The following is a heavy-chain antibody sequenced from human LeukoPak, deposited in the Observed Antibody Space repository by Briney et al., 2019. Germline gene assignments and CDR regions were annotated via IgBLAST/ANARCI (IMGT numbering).Heavy chain of an antibody. CDR1: GYTFTSYD. CDR2: MNPNSGNT. CDR3: ARNLPSSGYFSD. D-gene: IGHD3-22*01. V-gene: IGHV1-8*01. J-gene: IGHJ4*02. Sequence: SVKVSCKASGYTFTSYDINWVRQATGQGLEWMGWMNPNSGNTGYAQKFQGRVTMTRDTSISTAYMELSSLRSEDTAVYYCARNLPSSGYFSDWGQGTLVTVSS.